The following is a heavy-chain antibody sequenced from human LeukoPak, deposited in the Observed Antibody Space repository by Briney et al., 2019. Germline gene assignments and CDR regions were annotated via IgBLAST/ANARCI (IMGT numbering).Heavy chain of an antibody. CDR2: IYYSGST. Sequence: TSETLSLTCTVSGGSISSSSYYWGWIRQPPGKGLEWIGSIYYSGSTYYTPSLKSRVTISVDTSKNQFSLKLSSVTAADTAVYYCARRHDYGGNTFDYWGQGTLVTVSS. CDR3: ARRHDYGGNTFDY. V-gene: IGHV4-39*01. D-gene: IGHD4-23*01. CDR1: GGSISSSSYY. J-gene: IGHJ4*02.